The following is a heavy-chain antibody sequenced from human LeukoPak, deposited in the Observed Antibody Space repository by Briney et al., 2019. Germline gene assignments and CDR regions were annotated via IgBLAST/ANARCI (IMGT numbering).Heavy chain of an antibody. Sequence: SETLSLTCTVSGGSISSSSYYWGWICQTQGKGLEWIRSNDYSGRTYHNPSLKSRVTISVNTSKNQFSLKLSSVTAADTAVYYCPRQASTYYYDSSGYHPVDYWGQGTRVTVSS. D-gene: IGHD3-22*01. CDR2: NDYSGRT. CDR1: GGSISSSSYY. CDR3: PRQASTYYYDSSGYHPVDY. V-gene: IGHV4-39*01. J-gene: IGHJ4*02.